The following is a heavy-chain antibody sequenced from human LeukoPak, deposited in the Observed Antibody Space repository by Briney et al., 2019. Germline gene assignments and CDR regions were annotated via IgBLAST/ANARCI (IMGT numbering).Heavy chain of an antibody. J-gene: IGHJ3*02. CDR2: IYLGDSDT. V-gene: IGHV5-51*01. CDR3: ARRPFLEWFSSEVAAFGI. D-gene: IGHD3-3*02. CDR1: GNSLTNYS. Sequence: GEPLKISCKGSGNSLTNYSIGWVRQLPGKGLEWMGIIYLGDSDTRYSPSFQGQVTISADKSISTAYLQWSSLKASDTAMYYCARRPFLEWFSSEVAAFGIWIQGTMVTVSS.